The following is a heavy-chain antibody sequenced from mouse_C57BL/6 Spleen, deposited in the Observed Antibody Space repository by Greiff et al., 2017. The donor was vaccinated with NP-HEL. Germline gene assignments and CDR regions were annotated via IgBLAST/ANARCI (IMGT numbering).Heavy chain of an antibody. D-gene: IGHD1-1*01. CDR3: ARGGYYGSSNFDY. CDR1: GYTFTSYW. J-gene: IGHJ2*01. Sequence: VQLQQSGTELVKPGASVKLSCKASGYTFTSYWMHWVKQRPGQGLEWIGNINPSNGGTNYNEKFKRKATLTVDKSSSKAYMQLSSLTSEDSAVYYCARGGYYGSSNFDYWGQGTTLTVSS. V-gene: IGHV1-53*01. CDR2: INPSNGGT.